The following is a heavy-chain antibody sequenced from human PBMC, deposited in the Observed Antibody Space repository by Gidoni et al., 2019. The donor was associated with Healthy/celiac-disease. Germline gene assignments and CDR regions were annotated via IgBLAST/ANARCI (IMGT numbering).Heavy chain of an antibody. J-gene: IGHJ6*02. Sequence: EVKLVESGGGWLQPGGSLSLSVAASGFTFSSSDMHLVRQATGKGLGLFSAIGTAGGPYYPGSVKGRFTIYRENAKNSLYLQMNSLRAGDTAVYYCARGGDYGDYVSYYGRDVWGQGTTVTVSS. D-gene: IGHD4-17*01. V-gene: IGHV3-13*05. CDR3: ARGGDYGDYVSYYGRDV. CDR1: GFTFSSSD. CDR2: IGTAGGP.